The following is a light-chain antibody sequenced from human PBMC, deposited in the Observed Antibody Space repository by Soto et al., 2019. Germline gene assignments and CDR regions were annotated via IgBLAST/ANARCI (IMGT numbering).Light chain of an antibody. V-gene: IGLV1-47*01. CDR2: RNN. J-gene: IGLJ2*01. CDR1: RSNIGSNY. CDR3: AAWDDRLSDVI. Sequence: QSVLTQPPSASGTPGQRVTISCSGSRSNIGSNYVYWYQQLPGTAPKLVIYRNNQRPSGVPGRFSGSKSGASASLVISGLRSEDEADYYCAAWDDRLSDVIFGGGTKLTVL.